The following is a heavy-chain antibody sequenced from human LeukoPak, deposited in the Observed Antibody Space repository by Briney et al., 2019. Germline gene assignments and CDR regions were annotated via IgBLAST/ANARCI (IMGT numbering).Heavy chain of an antibody. CDR1: GFTVSSNY. V-gene: IGHV3-43*01. D-gene: IGHD3-10*01. CDR3: AKGVAFDH. J-gene: IGHJ4*02. CDR2: ISWDGGRT. Sequence: GGSLRLSCAASGFTVSSNYMSWVRQAPGKGLEWVSLISWDGGRTYYADSVKGRFTISRDNSKNSLYLQMNSLRTEDTALYYCAKGVAFDHWGQGTLVTVSS.